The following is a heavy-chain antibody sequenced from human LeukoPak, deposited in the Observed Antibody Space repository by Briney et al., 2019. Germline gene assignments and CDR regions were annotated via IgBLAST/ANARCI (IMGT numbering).Heavy chain of an antibody. Sequence: PGGSLRLSCAASGFTFSSYARSWGRQAPGKGLEWVSAVSDNGVRTHYADSVKGRFTISRDNSKNTLYLQMNSLRVEDTAVYYCAKDRGARADSSRIGMDVWGQGTTATVSS. CDR3: AKDRGARADSSRIGMDV. J-gene: IGHJ6*02. CDR1: GFTFSSYA. D-gene: IGHD6-19*01. CDR2: VSDNGVRT. V-gene: IGHV3-23*01.